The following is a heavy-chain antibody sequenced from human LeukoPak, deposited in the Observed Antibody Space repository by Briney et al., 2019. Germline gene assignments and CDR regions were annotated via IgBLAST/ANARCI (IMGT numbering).Heavy chain of an antibody. CDR3: AREGGPEVWGPGSGFWAKNGGDY. CDR1: GFTFSTYN. J-gene: IGHJ4*02. V-gene: IGHV3-21*01. Sequence: GGSLRLSCAASGFTFSTYNMNWVRQAPGKGLEWVSSISGSSSYIYYADSVKGRFSISRDNAKNSLYLQMNSLRAEDTAVYYCAREGGPEVWGPGSGFWAKNGGDYWGQGTLVTVSS. D-gene: IGHD3-3*01. CDR2: ISGSSSYI.